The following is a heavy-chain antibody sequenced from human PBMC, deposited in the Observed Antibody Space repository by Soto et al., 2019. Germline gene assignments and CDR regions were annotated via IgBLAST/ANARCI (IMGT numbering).Heavy chain of an antibody. V-gene: IGHV4-34*01. CDR3: ARVKLAGRGGFDY. J-gene: IGHJ4*02. Sequence: PSETLSLTCTVYGGSLSEYYWRLISPPPGKGLEWIGRFDHSGSSNYNPSLKSRLTMSVDTSKNHFSLELTSVTAADTAVYYCARVKLAGRGGFDYWGLGPLVTVSS. D-gene: IGHD2-15*01. CDR1: GGSLSEYY. CDR2: FDHSGSS.